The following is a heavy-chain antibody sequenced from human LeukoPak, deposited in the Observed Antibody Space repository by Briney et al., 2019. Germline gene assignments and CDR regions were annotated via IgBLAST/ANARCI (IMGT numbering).Heavy chain of an antibody. D-gene: IGHD3-16*02. CDR3: TTVRVNDYIWGSYRYSYFDY. CDR2: VKSKTDGGTT. V-gene: IGHV3-15*01. CDR1: GFSVTNAW. J-gene: IGHJ4*02. Sequence: GGSLRLSCAASGFSVTNAWMSWVRQAPGKGLEWVGRVKSKTDGGTTDYTAPVEGRFIMSRDNSKNTLFLQMNSLKTDDTAVYYCTTVRVNDYIWGSYRYSYFDYWGQGTLAIVSS.